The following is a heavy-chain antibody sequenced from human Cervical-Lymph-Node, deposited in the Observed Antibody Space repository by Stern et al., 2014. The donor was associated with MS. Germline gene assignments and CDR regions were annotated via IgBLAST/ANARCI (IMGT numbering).Heavy chain of an antibody. V-gene: IGHV1-8*01. CDR1: GYTFTSYD. J-gene: IGHJ4*02. CDR3: ARGPRDYDFWSGYRPGGFDY. CDR2: MNPNSGNT. Sequence: MQLVESGAEVKKPGASVKVSCKASGYTFTSYDINWVRQATGQGLEWMGWMNPNSGNTGYAQKFQCRVTMTRNTSISTAYMELSSLRSEDTAVYYCARGPRDYDFWSGYRPGGFDYWGQGTLVTVSS. D-gene: IGHD3-3*01.